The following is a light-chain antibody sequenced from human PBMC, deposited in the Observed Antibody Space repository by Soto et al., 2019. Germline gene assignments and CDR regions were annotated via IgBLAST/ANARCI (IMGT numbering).Light chain of an antibody. CDR2: KAS. V-gene: IGKV1-5*03. CDR1: ESITSW. CDR3: QQYNSFSWT. J-gene: IGKJ1*01. Sequence: DIQMTQSPSTLSASVGDRVTITCRASESITSWLAWYQHKPGKAPKLLIYKASSLETGVPSRFSGSGSGTEFTLTISSLQPDDFATYYCQQYNSFSWTFGQGTKVDI.